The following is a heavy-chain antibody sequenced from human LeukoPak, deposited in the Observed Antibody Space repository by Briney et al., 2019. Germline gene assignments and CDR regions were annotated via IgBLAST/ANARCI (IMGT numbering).Heavy chain of an antibody. V-gene: IGHV3-23*01. D-gene: IGHD6-19*01. CDR3: AKDMSSGWYPVDATDDAFDI. CDR1: GITFSSYG. CDR2: ISSTGGTT. J-gene: IGHJ3*02. Sequence: GGSLRLSCAASGITFSSYGMSWVRQAPGKGLEWVSSISSTGGTTYYADSVKGRFTISRDNSKNTLYLQMNSLRAEDTAVYYCAKDMSSGWYPVDATDDAFDIWGQGTMVTVSS.